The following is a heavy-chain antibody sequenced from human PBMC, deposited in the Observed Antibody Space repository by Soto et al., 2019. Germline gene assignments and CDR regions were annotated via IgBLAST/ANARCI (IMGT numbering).Heavy chain of an antibody. CDR2: ISAYNGNT. J-gene: IGHJ4*02. Sequence: GASVKVSCKASGYTFTSYGISWVRQAPGQGLEWMGWISAYNGNTNYAQKLQGRVTMTTDTSTSTAYMELRSLRSDDAAVYYCARHYDILTGYYSFDYWGQGTLVTVSS. CDR3: ARHYDILTGYYSFDY. CDR1: GYTFTSYG. V-gene: IGHV1-18*01. D-gene: IGHD3-9*01.